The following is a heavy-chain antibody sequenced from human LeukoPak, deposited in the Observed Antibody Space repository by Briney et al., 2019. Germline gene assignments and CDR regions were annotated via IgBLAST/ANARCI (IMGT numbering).Heavy chain of an antibody. CDR1: GFTFSNTY. CDR3: ARGGVSWPAQKFFDS. D-gene: IGHD3-10*01. V-gene: IGHV3-53*01. Sequence: GGSLRLSCAASGFTFSNTYMTWVRQTPGRGLEWVSIIYNVGSTYYADSVEGRFTVSRDSSKNTLYLQIDDLRAEDTAVYFCARGGVSWPAQKFFDSWGQGTLVTVSS. J-gene: IGHJ4*02. CDR2: IYNVGST.